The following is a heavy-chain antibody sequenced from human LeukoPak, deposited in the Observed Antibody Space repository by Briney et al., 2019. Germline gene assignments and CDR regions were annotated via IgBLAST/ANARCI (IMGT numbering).Heavy chain of an antibody. Sequence: PSETLSLTCAVYGGSFSGYYWSWIRQPPGKGLEWIGYIYYSGTTSYNPSLKSRVTISVDTSKNQFSLRLSSVTAADTAVYYCARHKGAVGGRYYDYWGQGTLVTVSS. CDR1: GGSFSGYY. CDR2: IYYSGTT. CDR3: ARHKGAVGGRYYDY. V-gene: IGHV4-59*08. J-gene: IGHJ4*02. D-gene: IGHD6-19*01.